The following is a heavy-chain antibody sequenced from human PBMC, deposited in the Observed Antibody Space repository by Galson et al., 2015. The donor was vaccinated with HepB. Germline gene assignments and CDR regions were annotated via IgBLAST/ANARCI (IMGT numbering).Heavy chain of an antibody. J-gene: IGHJ6*02. CDR2: ISVSSSHI. D-gene: IGHD3-10*01. V-gene: IGHV3-21*01. Sequence: SLRLSCAASGFTFSSYSMNWVRQAPGKGLEWLAYISVSSSHINYADSVKGRFTISRDNAKESLYLQMNSLGAEDTAMYYCARDRGDSGSYLSYYYGMDVWGQGTAVTVSS. CDR3: ARDRGDSGSYLSYYYGMDV. CDR1: GFTFSSYS.